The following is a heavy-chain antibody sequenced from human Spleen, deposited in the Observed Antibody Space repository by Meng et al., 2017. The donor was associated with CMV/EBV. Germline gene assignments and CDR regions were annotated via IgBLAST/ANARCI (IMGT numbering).Heavy chain of an antibody. V-gene: IGHV3-30*02. CDR3: AKDAGDGFTKDY. CDR1: GFTFSNYG. J-gene: IGHJ4*02. CDR2: IRYTGSNK. D-gene: IGHD5-24*01. Sequence: GGSLRLSCAASGFTFSNYGMHWVRQAPGKGLEWVSFIRYTGSNKYYADSVKGRFTISRDNSKNTLYLQMNSLRAEDTAVYYCAKDAGDGFTKDYWGQGTLVTVSS.